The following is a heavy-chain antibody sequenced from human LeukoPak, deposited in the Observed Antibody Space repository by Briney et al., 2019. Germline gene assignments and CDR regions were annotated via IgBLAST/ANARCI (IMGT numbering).Heavy chain of an antibody. V-gene: IGHV3-7*01. J-gene: IGHJ4*02. Sequence: GGSLRLSCAASGFTFSSYWMSWVRQAPGKGLEWVANIKQDGSEKYYVDSVKGRFTISRDNAKNSLYLQMDSLRAEDTAVYYCARDGPILYHDYWGQGTLVTVSS. CDR1: GFTFSSYW. CDR2: IKQDGSEK. CDR3: ARDGPILYHDY. D-gene: IGHD2-2*02.